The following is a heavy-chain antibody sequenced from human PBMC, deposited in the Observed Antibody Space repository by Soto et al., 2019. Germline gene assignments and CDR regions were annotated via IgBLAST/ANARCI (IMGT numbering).Heavy chain of an antibody. CDR2: LIPIFGTA. J-gene: IGHJ6*02. V-gene: IGHV1-69*01. D-gene: IGHD6-13*01. Sequence: QVQLVQSGAEVKKPGSSVKVSCKASGGTFSSYAISWVRQAPGQGLEWMGGLIPIFGTANYAQKFQGRVTITADESTSTAYIELSSLRSEDTAVYYCARVYSVGSSWRVRYYVMDVWGQGTTVTVSS. CDR1: GGTFSSYA. CDR3: ARVYSVGSSWRVRYYVMDV.